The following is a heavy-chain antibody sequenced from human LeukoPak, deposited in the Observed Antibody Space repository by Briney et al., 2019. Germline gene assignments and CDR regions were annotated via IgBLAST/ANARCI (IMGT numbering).Heavy chain of an antibody. CDR3: ARLYDSSGYANWLDP. Sequence: SETLSLTCTVSGVSISSHYWSWIRQPPGKGLEWIGYIYYSGSSKYNPSLKSRVTISVDTSKNQFSLKLSSVTAADTAVYYCARLYDSSGYANWLDPWGQGTLVTVSS. J-gene: IGHJ5*02. V-gene: IGHV4-59*11. CDR1: GVSISSHY. CDR2: IYYSGSS. D-gene: IGHD3-22*01.